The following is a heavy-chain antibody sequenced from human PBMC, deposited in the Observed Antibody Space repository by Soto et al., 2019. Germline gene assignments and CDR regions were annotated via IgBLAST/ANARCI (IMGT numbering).Heavy chain of an antibody. V-gene: IGHV4-59*08. Sequence: PSETLSLTCTVSGGSIASYYWSWIRQPPGKALEWIGYIFNSGSTFYNPSLKSRVTISVDTSKNQFSLKLSSATAADTAVYYCARTYYDILTGSPIWGQGTLVTVSS. CDR3: ARTYYDILTGSPI. D-gene: IGHD3-9*01. J-gene: IGHJ4*02. CDR2: IFNSGST. CDR1: GGSIASYY.